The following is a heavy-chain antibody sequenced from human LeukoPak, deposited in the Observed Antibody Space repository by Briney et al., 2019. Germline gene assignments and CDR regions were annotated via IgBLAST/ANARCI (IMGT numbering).Heavy chain of an antibody. Sequence: SETLSLTCTVSGGSISSSSYYWSWIRQPPGKGLEWIGYIYYSGSTNYNPSLKSRVTISVDTSKNQFSLKLSSVTAADTAVYYCARPLLRMATIRAFDIWGQGTMVTVSS. CDR1: GGSISSSSYY. CDR2: IYYSGST. V-gene: IGHV4-61*05. CDR3: ARPLLRMATIRAFDI. D-gene: IGHD5-24*01. J-gene: IGHJ3*02.